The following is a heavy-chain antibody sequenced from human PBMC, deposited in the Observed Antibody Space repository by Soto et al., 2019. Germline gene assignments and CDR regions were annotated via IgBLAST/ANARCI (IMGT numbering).Heavy chain of an antibody. Sequence: QAQLVQSGAEVKKPGASVKVSCRASGYSFMSYTLDWLRQAPGQRLEWMGWINTGNGFPKYSQNFQGRVTFTRDTSTNTAYMDLGSLTSEDTAVYYCATNPSGFGAFDTWGQGTMVAVSS. V-gene: IGHV1-3*04. J-gene: IGHJ3*02. CDR3: ATNPSGFGAFDT. CDR2: INTGNGFP. D-gene: IGHD6-19*01. CDR1: GYSFMSYT.